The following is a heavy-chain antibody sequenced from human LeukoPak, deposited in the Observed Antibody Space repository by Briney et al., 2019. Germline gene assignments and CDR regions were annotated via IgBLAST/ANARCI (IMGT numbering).Heavy chain of an antibody. J-gene: IGHJ3*02. V-gene: IGHV1-18*01. D-gene: IGHD7-27*01. CDR3: ARREANWDTNGDAFDI. Sequence: ASVKVSCKTSGYTFTSYGISWVRQAPGQGLEWMGWISVYNGNTNYAQKLQGRVTLTTDTSTNTAYMELRSLRSDDTAVYYCARREANWDTNGDAFDIWGQGTMVTVSS. CDR2: ISVYNGNT. CDR1: GYTFTSYG.